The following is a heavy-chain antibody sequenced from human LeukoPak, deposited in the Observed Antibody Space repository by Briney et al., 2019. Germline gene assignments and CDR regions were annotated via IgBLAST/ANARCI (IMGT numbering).Heavy chain of an antibody. CDR1: GFTFSSYA. V-gene: IGHV3-30-3*01. CDR2: ISYDGSNK. CDR3: ARDNYGSGQPSPSYYYYYGMDV. D-gene: IGHD3-10*01. J-gene: IGHJ6*02. Sequence: GGSLRLSCATSGFTFSSYAMHWVRQAPGKGLEWVAVISYDGSNKYYADSVKGRFTISRDNSKTTLYLQMNSLRAEDTAVYYCARDNYGSGQPSPSYYYYYGMDVWGQGTTVTVSS.